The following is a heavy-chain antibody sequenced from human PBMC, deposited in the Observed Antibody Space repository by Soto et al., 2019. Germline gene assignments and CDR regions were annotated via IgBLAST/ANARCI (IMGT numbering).Heavy chain of an antibody. V-gene: IGHV1-18*01. CDR2: ISAYNGNT. Sequence: QVQLVQSGAGVKKPGASVKVSCKASGYTFASYAISWMRQAPGQGLEWMGWISAYNGNTNYAQKLQGRVTMTTATSTTTAYMEPRSLRSDYTAVYYCARDPPPPDYWGQGTLVTVSS. CDR1: GYTFASYA. J-gene: IGHJ4*02. CDR3: ARDPPPPDY.